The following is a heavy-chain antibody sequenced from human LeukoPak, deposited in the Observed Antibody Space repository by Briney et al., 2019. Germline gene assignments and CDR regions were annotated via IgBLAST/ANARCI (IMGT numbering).Heavy chain of an antibody. D-gene: IGHD4-23*01. J-gene: IGHJ4*02. CDR2: INTDGSST. Sequence: GGSLRLSCSASGFTLSNYWIHWVRQAPGKGLVWVSRINTDGSSTNYADSVKGRFTISRDNAKNSLYLQMNSLRAEDTAVYYCARGDGGNSGGNYYFDYWGQGTLVTVSS. CDR3: ARGDGGNSGGNYYFDY. V-gene: IGHV3-74*01. CDR1: GFTLSNYW.